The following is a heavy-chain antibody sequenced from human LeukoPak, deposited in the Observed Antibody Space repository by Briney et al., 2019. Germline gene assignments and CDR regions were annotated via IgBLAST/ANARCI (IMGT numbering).Heavy chain of an antibody. V-gene: IGHV3-11*01. Sequence: GGSLRLSCAASGFTFSDYYMSWIRQAPGKGLEWISKISNSGDTIYYADSVKGRFTISRDNSKNTLYLQMNSLRAEDTAVYYCAKAAFSVGATANFDYWGQGTLVTVSS. CDR2: ISNSGDTI. D-gene: IGHD1-26*01. J-gene: IGHJ4*02. CDR1: GFTFSDYY. CDR3: AKAAFSVGATANFDY.